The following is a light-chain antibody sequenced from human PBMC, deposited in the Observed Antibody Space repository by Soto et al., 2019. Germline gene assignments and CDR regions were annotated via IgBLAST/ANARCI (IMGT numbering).Light chain of an antibody. CDR3: QQRSNWPPEYT. J-gene: IGKJ2*01. CDR1: QSVSTY. Sequence: EVVLTQPPATLSLSPGERATLSCRASQSVSTYLSWYQQQPGQAPRLLLYDASTRATGIPARFSGSGSGTDFTLTISSLEPEDFAFDYCQQRSNWPPEYTFGQGTKLEIK. CDR2: DAS. V-gene: IGKV3-11*01.